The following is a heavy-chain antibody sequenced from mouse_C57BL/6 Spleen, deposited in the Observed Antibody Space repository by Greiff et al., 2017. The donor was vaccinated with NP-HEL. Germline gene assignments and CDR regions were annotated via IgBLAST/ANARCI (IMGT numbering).Heavy chain of an antibody. CDR3: ARNYGSSYYAMDY. J-gene: IGHJ4*01. CDR1: GYTFTGYW. V-gene: IGHV1-9*01. Sequence: QVQLQQSGAELMKPGASVKLSCKATGYTFTGYWIEWVKQRPGHGLEWIGEILPGSGSTNYNEKFKGKATLTADTSSNTAYMQLSSLTTEDSAIYYCARNYGSSYYAMDYWGQGTSVTVSS. D-gene: IGHD1-1*01. CDR2: ILPGSGST.